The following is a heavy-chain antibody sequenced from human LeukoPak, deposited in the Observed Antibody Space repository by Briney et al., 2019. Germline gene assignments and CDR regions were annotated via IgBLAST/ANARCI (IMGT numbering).Heavy chain of an antibody. Sequence: SETLSLTCTVSGGSISSSYWSWLRQPPGKGLEWIGYIYYSGNTNYNPSLKSRVTISVDTSKNQFSLKLTSVTAADTAVYYCARASRGHDYWGQGTLVTVSS. CDR1: GGSISSSY. CDR3: ARASRGHDY. J-gene: IGHJ4*02. D-gene: IGHD3-10*01. CDR2: IYYSGNT. V-gene: IGHV4-59*01.